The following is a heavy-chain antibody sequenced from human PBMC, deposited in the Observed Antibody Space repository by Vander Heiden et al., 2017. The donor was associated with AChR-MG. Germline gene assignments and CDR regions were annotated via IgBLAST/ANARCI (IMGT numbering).Heavy chain of an antibody. CDR2: FSSRGSSI. J-gene: IGHJ4*02. Sequence: QVQLVETGGGVVKPGGSMRFTCASSGLTFSDYYLRWLRQVPGKGLGWVSYFSSRGSSIYYAGSVKGRFTISMDNAKNSTYLQINILRDEDSAGYYCARVIEDWGQGALVTVSS. CDR3: ARVIED. V-gene: IGHV3-11*01. CDR1: GLTFSDYY. D-gene: IGHD3-16*02.